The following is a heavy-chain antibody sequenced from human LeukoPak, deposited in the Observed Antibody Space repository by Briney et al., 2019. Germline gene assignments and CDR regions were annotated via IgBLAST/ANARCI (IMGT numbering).Heavy chain of an antibody. CDR1: GGSISSSSYY. CDR2: IYYSGST. V-gene: IGHV4-39*07. Sequence: SETLSLTCTVSGGSISSSSYYWGWIRQPPGKGLEWIGSIYYSGSTYYNPSLKSRVTISVDTSKNQFSLKLSSVTAADTAVYYCARDSGPSSTEYSSSSDFDYWGQGTLVTVSS. D-gene: IGHD6-6*01. J-gene: IGHJ4*02. CDR3: ARDSGPSSTEYSSSSDFDY.